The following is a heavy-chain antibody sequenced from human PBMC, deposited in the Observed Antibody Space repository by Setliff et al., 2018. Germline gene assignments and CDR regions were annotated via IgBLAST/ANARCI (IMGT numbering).Heavy chain of an antibody. CDR3: AKSGGDHCCPLYHHYYMDV. CDR1: GFTFNNYS. V-gene: IGHV3-48*01. Sequence: PGGSLRLSCEAFGFTFNNYSMSWVRQAPGKGLEWISYTSSGSNSIYYADSVMGRFTISRDNDRNFLYLQMNRLRPEDTAVYYCAKSGGDHCCPLYHHYYMDVWGTGTTVTVSS. CDR2: TSSGSNSI. D-gene: IGHD2-21*02. J-gene: IGHJ6*03.